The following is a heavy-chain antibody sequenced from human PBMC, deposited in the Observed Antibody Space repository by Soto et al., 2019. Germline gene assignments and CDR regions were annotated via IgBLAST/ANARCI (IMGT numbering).Heavy chain of an antibody. J-gene: IGHJ5*02. D-gene: IGHD6-6*01. CDR1: GGSLSGYY. CDR2: INHRGSS. V-gene: IGHV4-34*01. CDR3: ARAGHSSSSEGANWFDP. Sequence: SETLSLTCAVNGGSLSGYYWSWIRQSPGKGLEWIGEINHRGSSDYNPSLKSRVTLSIDASMNHVTLELTSVTAADTAVYYCARAGHSSSSEGANWFDPWGQGTLVTVSS.